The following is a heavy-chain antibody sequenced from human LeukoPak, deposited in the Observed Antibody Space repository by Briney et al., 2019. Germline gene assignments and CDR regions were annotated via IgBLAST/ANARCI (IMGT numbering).Heavy chain of an antibody. CDR2: ISGDGTIK. V-gene: IGHV3-74*03. CDR1: GFPFSSYW. Sequence: GGSLRLSCEPSGFPFSSYWMLWVRQAPGKGLVWVSRISGDGTIKTYADFVRGRFTISRDNTKNILYLQMNSLRVEDTAIYFCTRSQFDYWGQGVLVTVSS. CDR3: TRSQFDY. J-gene: IGHJ4*02.